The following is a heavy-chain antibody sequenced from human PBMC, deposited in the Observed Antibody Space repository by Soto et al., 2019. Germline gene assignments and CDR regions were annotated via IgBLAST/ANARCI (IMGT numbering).Heavy chain of an antibody. J-gene: IGHJ6*02. D-gene: IGHD5-18*01. Sequence: SETLSLTCAVSGGSISSGGYSWSWIRQPPGKGLEWIGYIYHSGSTYYNPSLKSRVTISVDTSKNQFSLKLTSVTAADTAVYYCRRSIRYNTDVWGQGTTVTVSS. CDR3: RRSIRYNTDV. CDR2: IYHSGST. CDR1: GGSISSGGYS. V-gene: IGHV4-30-2*03.